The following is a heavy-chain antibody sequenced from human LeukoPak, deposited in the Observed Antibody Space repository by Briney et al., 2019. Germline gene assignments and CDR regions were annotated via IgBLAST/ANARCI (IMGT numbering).Heavy chain of an antibody. CDR2: IYYSGST. CDR3: ARGPHYDFQLDY. J-gene: IGHJ4*02. CDR1: GGSISSYY. D-gene: IGHD3-3*01. V-gene: IGHV4-59*01. Sequence: PSETLSLTCTVSGGSISSYYWSWIRQPPGKGLEWIGYIYYSGSTNYNPSLKSRVTISVDTSKNQFSLKLSSVTAADTAVYYCARGPHYDFQLDYWGQGTLVTVSS.